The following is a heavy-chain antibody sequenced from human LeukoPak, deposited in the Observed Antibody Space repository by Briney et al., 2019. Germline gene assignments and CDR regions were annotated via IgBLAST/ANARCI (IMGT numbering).Heavy chain of an antibody. V-gene: IGHV1-2*02. CDR1: GYTFINYY. D-gene: IGHD1-26*01. J-gene: IGHJ6*03. CDR2: INPNSGGT. CDR3: ARAEWELLTGPHYYYYYYMDV. Sequence: GASVKVSCRASGYTFINYYMHWVRQAPGQGLEWMGWINPNSGGTNYAQKFQGRVTMTRDTSISTAYMELSRLRSDDTAVYYCARAEWELLTGPHYYYYYYMDVWGKGTTVTISS.